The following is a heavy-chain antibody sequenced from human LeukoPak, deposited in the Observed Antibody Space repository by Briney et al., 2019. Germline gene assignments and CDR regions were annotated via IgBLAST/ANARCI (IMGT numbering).Heavy chain of an antibody. CDR3: AKDRRIVVVTAILN. CDR1: GFTFSSYG. Sequence: GGSLRLSCAASGFTFSSYGMHWVRQAPGKGLKWVAVISYDGSNKYYADSVRGRFTISRDNSKNTLYLQMNSLRAEDTAVYYCAKDRRIVVVTAILNWGQGTLVTVSS. J-gene: IGHJ4*02. V-gene: IGHV3-30*18. D-gene: IGHD2-21*02. CDR2: ISYDGSNK.